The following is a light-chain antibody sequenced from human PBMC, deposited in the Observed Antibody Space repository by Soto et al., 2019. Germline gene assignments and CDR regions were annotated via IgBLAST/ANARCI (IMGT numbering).Light chain of an antibody. J-gene: IGKJ5*01. V-gene: IGKV3-20*01. CDR2: GSA. CDR3: PQYGRLLIT. Sequence: EIVLTQSPCTLSLSPGERATLSCRATQSVSSSYLAWYQQKPGEAPRLLIYGSASRATGIPDRFSGSGSGTEFTLPLSRLEAEDFAVYYCPQYGRLLITFGQGARLEIK. CDR1: QSVSSSY.